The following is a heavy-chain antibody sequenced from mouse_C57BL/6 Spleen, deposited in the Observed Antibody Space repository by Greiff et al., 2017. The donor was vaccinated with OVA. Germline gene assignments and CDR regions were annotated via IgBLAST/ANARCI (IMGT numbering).Heavy chain of an antibody. CDR2: IDPENGAT. CDR3: TTGVGRCAY. J-gene: IGHJ3*01. CDR1: GFNIKDDY. V-gene: IGHV14-4*01. Sequence: VQLQQSGAELVRPGASVKLSCTASGFNIKDDYMHWVKQRPEQGLEWIGWIDPENGATEYASKFKGTATITADTSSNTAYLQLSSLTSEDTAVYYCTTGVGRCAYWGQGTLVTVSA.